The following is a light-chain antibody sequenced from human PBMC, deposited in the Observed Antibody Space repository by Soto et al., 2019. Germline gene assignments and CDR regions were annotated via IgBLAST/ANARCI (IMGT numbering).Light chain of an antibody. CDR3: QQSYSTPLT. V-gene: IGKV1-39*01. CDR1: QSISSY. CDR2: AAS. J-gene: IGKJ4*01. Sequence: DIQMTQSPSTLSAPVRDRVTITCRASQSISSYLNWYQQKPGKAPKLPIYAASSLQSGVPSRFSGSGSGTDFTLTISSLQPEDFATYYCQQSYSTPLTFGGGTKVDIK.